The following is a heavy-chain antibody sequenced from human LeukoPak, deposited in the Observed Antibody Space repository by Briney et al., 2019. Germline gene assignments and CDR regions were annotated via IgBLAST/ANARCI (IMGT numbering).Heavy chain of an antibody. D-gene: IGHD2-21*01. V-gene: IGHV1-2*02. J-gene: IGHJ4*02. CDR2: INPNTGDT. Sequence: ASVKVSCKASGYTFTGYYMHWVRQAPGQGLEWMGWINPNTGDTNYAQKFQGRVTMTRDTSITTVYMEISRLTSDDTALYYCAVAPGDYWGQGTLVTVSS. CDR1: GYTFTGYY. CDR3: AVAPGDY.